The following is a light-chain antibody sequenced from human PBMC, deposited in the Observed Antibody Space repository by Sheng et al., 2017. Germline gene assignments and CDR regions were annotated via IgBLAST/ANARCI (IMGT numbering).Light chain of an antibody. Sequence: SYELTQPPSVSVSPGQTASISCSGNKLGDKFASWYQQKPGQSPVLVIYQDTKRPSGDSLSDSLAPTLGNTATLTIAGTQALDEADYYCQAWDSGTVVFGGGTKLTVL. CDR3: QAWDSGTVV. J-gene: IGLJ3*02. CDR2: QDT. V-gene: IGLV3-1*01. CDR1: KLGDKF.